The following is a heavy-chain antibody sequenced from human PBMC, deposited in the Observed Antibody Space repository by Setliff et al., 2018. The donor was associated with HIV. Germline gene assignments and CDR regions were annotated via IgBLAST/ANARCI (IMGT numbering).Heavy chain of an antibody. V-gene: IGHV1-24*01. CDR3: ATSGFYDLLTGPTPGAFDI. D-gene: IGHD3-9*01. CDR2: FDHEDDET. Sequence: ASVKVSCQVSGHWLTELSIHWVRQAPGGGVEWVGGFDHEDDETVYAEKFQGRVTMTKYTSTDTAYMALSSLGSEDTAMYYCATSGFYDLLTGPTPGAFDIWGQGTLVTVSS. J-gene: IGHJ3*02. CDR1: GHWLTELS.